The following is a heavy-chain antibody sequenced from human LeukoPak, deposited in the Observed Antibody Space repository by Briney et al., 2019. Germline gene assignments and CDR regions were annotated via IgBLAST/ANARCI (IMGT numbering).Heavy chain of an antibody. CDR3: AGHYGSGSYYNLYYFDY. V-gene: IGHV1-69*13. Sequence: SVKVSCKASGGTSSSYAISWVRQAPGQGLEWMGGIIPIFGTANYAQKFQGRVTITADESTSTAYMELSSLRSEDTAVYYCAGHYGSGSYYNLYYFDYWGQGTLVTVSS. CDR1: GGTSSSYA. D-gene: IGHD3-10*01. CDR2: IIPIFGTA. J-gene: IGHJ4*02.